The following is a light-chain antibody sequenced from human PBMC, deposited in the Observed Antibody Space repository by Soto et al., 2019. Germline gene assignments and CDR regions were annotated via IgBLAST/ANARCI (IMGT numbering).Light chain of an antibody. CDR3: SSYGGDNNGV. Sequence: QSALTQPPSASGSPGQSVTISCTGTSSDVGGYNYVSWYQQHPGAAPKLMIYEVVKRPSGVPDRFSGSKSGNTASLTVSVLQAEDEAYYYGSSYGGDNNGVFGGGTKLTVL. CDR1: SSDVGGYNY. CDR2: EVV. J-gene: IGLJ2*01. V-gene: IGLV2-8*01.